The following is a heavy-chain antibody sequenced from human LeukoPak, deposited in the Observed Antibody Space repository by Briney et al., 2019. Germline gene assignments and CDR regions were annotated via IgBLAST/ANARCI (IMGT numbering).Heavy chain of an antibody. J-gene: IGHJ4*02. Sequence: ASVKVSCKSSGYSFTTYGIDWVRQAPGQGREWMGWISAYNGNTHYAQKLQGRVTMTTDTSTSTAYMELRSLRSEDTAVYYCARDGTMITFGGVIVTHYFDYWGQGTLVTVSS. D-gene: IGHD3-16*02. CDR1: GYSFTTYG. CDR3: ARDGTMITFGGVIVTHYFDY. V-gene: IGHV1-18*01. CDR2: ISAYNGNT.